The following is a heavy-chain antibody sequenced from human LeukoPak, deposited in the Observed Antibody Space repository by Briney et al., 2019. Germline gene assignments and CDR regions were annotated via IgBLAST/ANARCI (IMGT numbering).Heavy chain of an antibody. D-gene: IGHD3-22*01. V-gene: IGHV3-66*01. CDR1: GFTVSTNY. CDR2: IYSGGST. CDR3: ARDRGDYYDSSPNWYFDL. J-gene: IGHJ2*01. Sequence: GGSLRLSCAASGFTVSTNYMSWVRQAPGKGLEWVSVIYSGGSTYYADSVKGRFTISRDNSKNTLYLQMNSLRAEDTAVYYWARDRGDYYDSSPNWYFDLWGRGTLVTVSS.